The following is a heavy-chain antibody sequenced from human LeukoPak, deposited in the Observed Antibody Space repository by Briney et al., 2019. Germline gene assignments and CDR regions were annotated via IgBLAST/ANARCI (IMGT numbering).Heavy chain of an antibody. V-gene: IGHV3-21*01. D-gene: IGHD1-26*01. J-gene: IGHJ3*02. CDR1: EFTFSVYT. CDR2: ISPSSSSI. Sequence: PGGSLRLSCTASEFTFSVYTMNWVRQAPGKGLEWVSSISPSSSSIYYADSVRGRFTVSRDNAKKSLSLQMNSLRIEDTAIYYCAREVGTPQAFDIWGQGTMVTVSS. CDR3: AREVGTPQAFDI.